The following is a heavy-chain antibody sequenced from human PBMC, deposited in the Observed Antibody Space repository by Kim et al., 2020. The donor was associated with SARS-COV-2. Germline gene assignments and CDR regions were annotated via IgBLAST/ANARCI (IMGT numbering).Heavy chain of an antibody. CDR1: GFTFSSYE. D-gene: IGHD6-13*01. CDR3: AREPYSSSWYYFDY. V-gene: IGHV3-48*03. CDR2: ISSSGSTI. J-gene: IGHJ4*02. Sequence: GGSLRLSCAASGFTFSSYEMHWVRQAPGKGLEWVSYISSSGSTIYYADSVKGRFTISRDNAKNSLYLQMNSLRAEDTAVYYYAREPYSSSWYYFDYWGQGILVTVSS.